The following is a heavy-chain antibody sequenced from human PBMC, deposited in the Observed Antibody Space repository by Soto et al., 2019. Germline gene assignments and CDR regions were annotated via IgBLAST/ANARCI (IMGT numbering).Heavy chain of an antibody. V-gene: IGHV1-46*01. CDR3: ARGVPHSSGWFRYFDL. J-gene: IGHJ2*01. CDR2: IYSSGGST. D-gene: IGHD6-13*01. Sequence: QVQLVQSGAEVKKPGASVRVSCKASGYTFRDYYMHWVRQAPGQGLEWMGIIYSSGGSTDYAQKFQGRVTMTTDTSTSTVYMELSSLRSGDTAVYYCARGVPHSSGWFRYFDLWGRGTLVTVSS. CDR1: GYTFRDYY.